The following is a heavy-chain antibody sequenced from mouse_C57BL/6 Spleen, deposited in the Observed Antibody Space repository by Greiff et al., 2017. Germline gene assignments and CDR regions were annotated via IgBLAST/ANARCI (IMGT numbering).Heavy chain of an antibody. J-gene: IGHJ1*03. CDR1: GYTFTDYY. Sequence: QVQLKQSGAELVRPGASVKLSCKASGYTFTDYYINWVKQRPGQGLEWIARIYPGSGNTYYNEKFKGKATLTAEKSSSTAYMQLSSLTSEDSAVYFCAREGVYYYGSSSYFDVWGTGTTVTVSS. V-gene: IGHV1-76*01. CDR3: AREGVYYYGSSSYFDV. D-gene: IGHD1-1*01. CDR2: IYPGSGNT.